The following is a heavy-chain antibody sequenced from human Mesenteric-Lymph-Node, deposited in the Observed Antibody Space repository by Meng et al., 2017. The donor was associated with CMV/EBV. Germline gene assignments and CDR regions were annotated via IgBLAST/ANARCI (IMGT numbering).Heavy chain of an antibody. CDR2: IHFNGNA. V-gene: IGHV4-61*01. CDR3: ARGSGSSRPNFDY. D-gene: IGHD6-6*01. Sequence: SETLSLTCIVSGASISSENYFWSWIRQPPGKGLEWIGYIHFNGNAYYNPSLKSRATISVDTSKNQFSLKLSSVTTADTAVYYCARGSGSSRPNFDYWGQGTLVTVSS. J-gene: IGHJ4*02. CDR1: GASISSENYF.